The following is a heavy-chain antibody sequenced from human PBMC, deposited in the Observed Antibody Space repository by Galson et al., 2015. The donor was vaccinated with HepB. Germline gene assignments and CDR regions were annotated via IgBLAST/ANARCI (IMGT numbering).Heavy chain of an antibody. Sequence: SLRLSCAASGFTFTSYAMSWVRQAPGKELEWVSVISGSGGSTYYADSVKGRFTISRDSSKNTLYLQMNTLRAEDTAVYYCASSPYYDTTGPYYPDHRGQGTLVTVSS. D-gene: IGHD3-22*01. CDR2: ISGSGGST. CDR3: ASSPYYDTTGPYYPDH. V-gene: IGHV3-23*01. J-gene: IGHJ4*02. CDR1: GFTFTSYA.